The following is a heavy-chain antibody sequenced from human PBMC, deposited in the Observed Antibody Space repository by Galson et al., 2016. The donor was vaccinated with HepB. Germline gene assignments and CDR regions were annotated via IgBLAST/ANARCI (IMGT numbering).Heavy chain of an antibody. CDR1: GFTFSETY. V-gene: IGHV3-11*01. J-gene: IGHJ4*02. D-gene: IGHD2-15*01. CDR3: ARLFGGYIDY. CDR2: ITSSGGLS. Sequence: SLRLSCAASGFTFSETYMTWIRQAPGKGLEWISYITSSGGLSYYADSMEGRFTISRDNAKNSVYLQINSLRAEDTAVYYCARLFGGYIDYWGQGTLVTVSS.